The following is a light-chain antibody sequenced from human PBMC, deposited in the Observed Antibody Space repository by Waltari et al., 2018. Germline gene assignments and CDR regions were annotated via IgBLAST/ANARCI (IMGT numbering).Light chain of an antibody. J-gene: IGLJ3*02. V-gene: IGLV1-44*01. CDR1: GFNIGRSS. CDR2: YND. CDR3: ATWDDSLDGWV. Sequence: QSVLTQPPSASGTPGQRVTIPCSGGGFNIGRSSVSWYQHVPGTAPKLLIYYNDQRPSGVPDRFSASKSGTSASLAISNLQSEDEADYYCATWDDSLDGWVFGGGTELTVL.